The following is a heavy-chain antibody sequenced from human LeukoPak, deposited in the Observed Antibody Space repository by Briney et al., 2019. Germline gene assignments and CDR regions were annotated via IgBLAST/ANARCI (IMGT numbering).Heavy chain of an antibody. CDR3: ARDEEAAGTRYFDP. D-gene: IGHD6-13*01. CDR1: GFTFSSYS. Sequence: AGGSLRLSCAASGFTFSSYSMNWVRQAPGKGLEWVSYISSSSSTIYYADSVKGRFTISRDNAKNSLYLQMNSLRAEDTAVYYCARDEEAAGTRYFDPWGQGTLVTVSS. J-gene: IGHJ5*02. V-gene: IGHV3-48*01. CDR2: ISSSSSTI.